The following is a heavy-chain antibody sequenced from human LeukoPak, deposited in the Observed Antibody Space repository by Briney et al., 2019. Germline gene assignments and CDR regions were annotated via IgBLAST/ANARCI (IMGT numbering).Heavy chain of an antibody. CDR3: ARDQSRDVYYGFDP. V-gene: IGHV4-59*01. CDR1: GGSISSYY. Sequence: PSETLSLTCTVSGGSISSYYWSWIRQPPGKGLEWIGCIYYTGTTNYNPSLKSRLTISVDTSKNQFSLNLNSVTAADTAVYCCARDQSRDVYYGFDPWGQATLVSVSS. D-gene: IGHD5-24*01. CDR2: IYYTGTT. J-gene: IGHJ5*02.